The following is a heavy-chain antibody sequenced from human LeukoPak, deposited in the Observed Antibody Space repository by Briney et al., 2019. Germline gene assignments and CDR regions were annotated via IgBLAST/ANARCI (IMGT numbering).Heavy chain of an antibody. V-gene: IGHV4-59*08. CDR3: ARLNYDILTGCPWFDP. CDR2: IYYSGST. CDR1: GGSISSYY. J-gene: IGHJ5*02. Sequence: SETLSLTCTGSGGSISSYYWSWIRQPPGKGLEWIWYIYYSGSTNYNPSLKSRVTISVDTSKNQFSLKLSSVTAADTAAYYCARLNYDILTGCPWFDPLGQGTLVTVSS. D-gene: IGHD3-9*01.